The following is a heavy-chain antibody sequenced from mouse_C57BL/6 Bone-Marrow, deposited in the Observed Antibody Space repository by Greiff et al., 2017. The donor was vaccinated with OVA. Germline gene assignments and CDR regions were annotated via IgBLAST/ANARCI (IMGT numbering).Heavy chain of an antibody. CDR1: EYEFPSHD. J-gene: IGHJ4*01. D-gene: IGHD1-1*02. Sequence: EVQVVESGGGLVQPGESLKLSCESNEYEFPSHDMSWVRKTPEKRLELVAAINSDGGSTYYPDTMERRFIISRDNTKKTLYLQMSSLRSEDTALYYCARHPSATALVGRYAMDYWGQGTSVTVSS. V-gene: IGHV5-2*01. CDR2: INSDGGST. CDR3: ARHPSATALVGRYAMDY.